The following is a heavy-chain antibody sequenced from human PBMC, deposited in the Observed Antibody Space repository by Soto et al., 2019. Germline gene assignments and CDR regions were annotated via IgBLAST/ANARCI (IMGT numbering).Heavy chain of an antibody. CDR3: ATLGGSIDSSGWYLDY. D-gene: IGHD6-19*01. V-gene: IGHV1-2*04. Sequence: ASVKVSCKAYGYTFTGYYMHWVRQAPGQGLEWMGWINPNSGGTNYAQKFQGWVTMTRDTSISTAYMELSRLRSDDTAVYYCATLGGSIDSSGWYLDYWGQGTLVPVSS. CDR1: GYTFTGYY. J-gene: IGHJ4*02. CDR2: INPNSGGT.